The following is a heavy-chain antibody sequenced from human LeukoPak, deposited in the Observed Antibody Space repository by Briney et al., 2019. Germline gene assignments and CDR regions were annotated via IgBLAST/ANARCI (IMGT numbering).Heavy chain of an antibody. V-gene: IGHV3-33*08. D-gene: IGHD3-10*01. CDR3: ARDHYGSGVADY. CDR2: IWYDGSNK. CDR1: GFTFSSYG. Sequence: PGGSLRLSCAASGFTFSSYGMHWVRQAPGKGLEWVAVIWYDGSNKYYADSVKGRFTISRDNSKNTLYLQMNSLRAEDTAVYYCARDHYGSGVADYWGQGTLVTVSS. J-gene: IGHJ4*02.